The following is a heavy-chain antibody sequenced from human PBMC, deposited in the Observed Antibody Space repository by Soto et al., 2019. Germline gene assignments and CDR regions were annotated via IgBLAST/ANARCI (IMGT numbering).Heavy chain of an antibody. CDR1: GYTFTSYG. D-gene: IGHD3-22*01. V-gene: IGHV1-18*01. CDR2: ISAYNVNT. Sequence: GVSVKVSCKASGYTFTSYGISGVRYAPGQGLEWMGWISAYNVNTNYAQKLQGRVTMTTDTSTSTAYMELRSLRSDDTAVYYCARDYFYDSSGYSYYYWFDPWGQGTLVTSPQ. CDR3: ARDYFYDSSGYSYYYWFDP. J-gene: IGHJ5*02.